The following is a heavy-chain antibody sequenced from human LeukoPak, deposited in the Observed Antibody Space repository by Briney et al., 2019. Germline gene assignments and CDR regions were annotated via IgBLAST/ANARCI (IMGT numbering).Heavy chain of an antibody. CDR3: ARDSSSSLGVGFDY. CDR1: GYTFTSYG. J-gene: IGHJ4*02. D-gene: IGHD6-6*01. Sequence: GASVKVSCKASGYTFTSYGISWVRQAPGQGLEWMGGISAYNGNTNYAQKLQGRVTMTTDTSTSTAYMELRSLRSDDTAVYYCARDSSSSLGVGFDYWGQGTLVTVSS. V-gene: IGHV1-18*01. CDR2: ISAYNGNT.